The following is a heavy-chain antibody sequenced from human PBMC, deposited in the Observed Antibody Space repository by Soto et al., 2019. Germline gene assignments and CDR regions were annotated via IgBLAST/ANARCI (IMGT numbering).Heavy chain of an antibody. CDR3: ARDQGGTRGYSGYDAFDY. CDR1: GGTFNRHA. CDR2: LIPMLNKA. J-gene: IGHJ4*02. D-gene: IGHD5-12*01. V-gene: IGHV1-69*01. Sequence: HVQLVQSGAEVKKPGSAVKVSCRASGGTFNRHAISWVRQAPGQGLEWMGGLIPMLNKANYVEKLQGRVTITADEATTTVYMELSSLTSEDTAVYFCARDQGGTRGYSGYDAFDYWGQGTLVTVSS.